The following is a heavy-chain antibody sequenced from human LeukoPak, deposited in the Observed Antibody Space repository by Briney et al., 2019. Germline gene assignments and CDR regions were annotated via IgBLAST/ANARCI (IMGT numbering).Heavy chain of an antibody. J-gene: IGHJ4*02. V-gene: IGHV3-23*01. D-gene: IGHD1-26*01. CDR3: ARDGPSGSYFY. CDR2: ISGSGGST. CDR1: GFTFSSYG. Sequence: GGSLRLSCAASGFTFSSYGMSWVRQAPGKGLEWVSAISGSGGSTYYADSVKGRFTISRDNSKNTLYLQMNSLRAEDTAVYYCARDGPSGSYFYWGQGTLVTVSS.